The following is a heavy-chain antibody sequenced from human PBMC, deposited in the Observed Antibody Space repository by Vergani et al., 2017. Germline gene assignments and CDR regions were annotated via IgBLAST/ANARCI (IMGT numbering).Heavy chain of an antibody. V-gene: IGHV3-11*06. CDR2: ISSSSSYT. Sequence: QVQLVESGGGLVKPGGSLRLSCAASGFTFSDYYMGWIRRAPGKGLEWVSYISSSSSYTNYADYVKGRFTISRDNAKNSLYLQMNSLRAEDTAVYYCASLTYLAGGYYFDYWGQGTLVTVSS. CDR3: ASLTYLAGGYYFDY. J-gene: IGHJ4*02. D-gene: IGHD3-10*01. CDR1: GFTFSDYY.